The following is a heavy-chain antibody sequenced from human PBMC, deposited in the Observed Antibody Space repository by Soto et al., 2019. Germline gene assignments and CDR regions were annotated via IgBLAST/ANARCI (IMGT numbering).Heavy chain of an antibody. CDR2: IKQDGSEK. V-gene: IGHV3-7*01. Sequence: GGSLRLSCAASGFTFSSYWMSWVRQAPGKGLEWVANIKQDGSEKYYVDSVKGRFTISRDNAKNSLYLQMNSLRAEDTAVYYCSREKYQLLYRNPRAFDIWGQGTMVTVSS. CDR3: SREKYQLLYRNPRAFDI. CDR1: GFTFSSYW. D-gene: IGHD2-2*02. J-gene: IGHJ3*02.